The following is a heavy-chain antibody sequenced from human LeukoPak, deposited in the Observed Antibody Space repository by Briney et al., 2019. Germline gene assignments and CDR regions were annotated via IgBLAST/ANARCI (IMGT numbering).Heavy chain of an antibody. J-gene: IGHJ5*02. Sequence: GGSLRLSCAASGFTFSDYYMSWIRQAPGKGLEWVSYISSSGSTIYDADSVKGRFTISRDNAKNSLYLQMNSLRAEDTAVYCCARGFWSGYYRNWFDPWGQGTLVTVSS. V-gene: IGHV3-11*04. CDR3: ARGFWSGYYRNWFDP. CDR1: GFTFSDYY. CDR2: ISSSGSTI. D-gene: IGHD3-3*01.